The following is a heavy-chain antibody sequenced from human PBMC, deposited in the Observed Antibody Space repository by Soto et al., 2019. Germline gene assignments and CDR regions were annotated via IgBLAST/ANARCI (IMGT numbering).Heavy chain of an antibody. Sequence: SGGSLRLSCAVSGFTFSRYWMSWVRQAPGRGLEWVATIAHDGSEKFYVDSVKGRFTISRDNTKNSLYLQMNSLRAEDTAVYYCASDVYPDYGSGSYYIVAPYPRHYCSMDVWGPETTVTRSS. D-gene: IGHD3-10*01. V-gene: IGHV3-7*01. CDR2: IAHDGSEK. CDR1: GFTFSRYW. J-gene: IGHJ6*02. CDR3: ASDVYPDYGSGSYYIVAPYPRHYCSMDV.